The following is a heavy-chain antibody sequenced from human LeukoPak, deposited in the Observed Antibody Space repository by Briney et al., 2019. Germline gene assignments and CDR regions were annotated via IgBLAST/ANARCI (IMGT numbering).Heavy chain of an antibody. CDR2: IKQDGSEK. CDR3: ARATSYYDFWSGYSSPEEYYFDY. J-gene: IGHJ4*02. D-gene: IGHD3-3*01. V-gene: IGHV3-7*01. Sequence: PGGSLRLSCAASGFIFSDHYMDWVRQAPGKGLEWVANIKQDGSEKYYVDSVKGRFTISRDNAKNSLYLQMNSLRAEDTAVYYCARATSYYDFWSGYSSPEEYYFDYWGQGTLVTVSS. CDR1: GFIFSDHY.